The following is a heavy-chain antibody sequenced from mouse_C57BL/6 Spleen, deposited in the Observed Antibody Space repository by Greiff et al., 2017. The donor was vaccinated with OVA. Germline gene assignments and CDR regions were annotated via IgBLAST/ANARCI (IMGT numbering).Heavy chain of an antibody. J-gene: IGHJ2*01. Sequence: VQLQQSGPELVKPGASVKMSCKASGYTFTDYYMHWVKQKPGKGLEWIGEIYPGSGNTYYNEKFKGKATLTADTSSSTAYMQLSSLTSEDSAVYFCARWGDYFDYWGQGTTLTVSS. V-gene: IGHV1-83*01. CDR3: RWGDYFDY. CDR1: YTFTDYYM. CDR2: YPGSGNTY.